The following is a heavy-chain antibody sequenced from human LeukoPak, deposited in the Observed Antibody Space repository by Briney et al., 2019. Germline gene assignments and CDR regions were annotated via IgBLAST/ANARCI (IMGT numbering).Heavy chain of an antibody. CDR2: ISSYGGTI. J-gene: IGHJ4*02. Sequence: GGSLRLSCAASGFTFSDYYMSWIRQAPGKGLEWVSSISSYGGTIYYADSVKGRFAISRDNSRNTLYLQMNTLRAEDTAVYYCAKAGPYYFDSWGQGTLVTVSS. CDR1: GFTFSDYY. CDR3: AKAGPYYFDS. V-gene: IGHV3-23*01.